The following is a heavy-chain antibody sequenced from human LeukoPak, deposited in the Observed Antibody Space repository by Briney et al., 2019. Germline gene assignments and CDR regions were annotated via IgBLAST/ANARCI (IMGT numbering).Heavy chain of an antibody. CDR1: GGSISSGGYY. CDR2: IYYSGST. J-gene: IGHJ3*02. Sequence: SETLSLTCTVSGGSISSGGYYWSCIRQHPGKGLEWIGYIYYSGSTYYNPSLKSRVTISVDTSKNQFSLKLSSVTAADTAVYYCARNPYSSGWDDAFDIWGQGTMVTVSS. V-gene: IGHV4-31*03. CDR3: ARNPYSSGWDDAFDI. D-gene: IGHD6-19*01.